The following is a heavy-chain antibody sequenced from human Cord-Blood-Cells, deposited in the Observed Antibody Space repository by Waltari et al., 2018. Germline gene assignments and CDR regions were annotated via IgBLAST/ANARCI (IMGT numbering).Heavy chain of an antibody. V-gene: IGHV1-58*01. CDR3: ATPANGDVGAFDI. CDR1: GFTFTSSA. Sequence: QMQLVQSGPEVKKPGTSVKVSCKASGFTFTSSAVQWVRQARGQRLEWRGWIVGGSENTNYAKKFAERVTIPRDMSTSTAYMELSSLRSEDTAVYYCATPANGDVGAFDIWGQGTMVTVSS. D-gene: IGHD7-27*01. J-gene: IGHJ3*02. CDR2: IVGGSENT.